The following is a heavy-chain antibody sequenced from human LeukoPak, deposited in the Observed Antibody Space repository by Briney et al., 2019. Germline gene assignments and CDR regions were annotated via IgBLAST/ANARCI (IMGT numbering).Heavy chain of an antibody. CDR1: GFTFSSYW. J-gene: IGHJ4*02. V-gene: IGHV3-23*01. D-gene: IGHD1-1*01. CDR2: IRSNGDTA. CDR3: AKGQELDDGVFDS. Sequence: RAGGSLRLSCAASGFTFSSYWMSWVRQAPGKGLEWVSTIRSNGDTAYNADSVRGRFAISRDNSKNALFLQMNSLRVGDTAIYYCAKGQELDDGVFDSWGQGTLVTVSS.